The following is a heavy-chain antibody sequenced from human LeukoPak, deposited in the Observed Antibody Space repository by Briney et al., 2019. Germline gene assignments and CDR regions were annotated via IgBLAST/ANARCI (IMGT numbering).Heavy chain of an antibody. D-gene: IGHD6-13*01. Sequence: GGSLRLSCAASGFTFSSYGMNWVRQAPGKGLEWVSSISSSSSYIYYADSVKGRFTISRDNAKNSLCLQMNSLRAEDTAVYYCARAYSSSPSSVGYWGQGTLVTVSS. V-gene: IGHV3-21*01. J-gene: IGHJ4*02. CDR3: ARAYSSSPSSVGY. CDR1: GFTFSSYG. CDR2: ISSSSSYI.